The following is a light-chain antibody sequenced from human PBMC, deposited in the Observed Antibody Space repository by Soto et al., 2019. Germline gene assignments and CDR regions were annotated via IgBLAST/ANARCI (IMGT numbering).Light chain of an antibody. CDR2: AAS. V-gene: IGKV1-39*01. J-gene: IGKJ4*01. CDR3: QQSYSTPPLT. CDR1: QSISSY. Sequence: DIQTTQSPSSLSASVGDTVTITCRGSQSISSYLNWYQQKPGKAPKLLIYAASSLQSGGPSRFSGSGSGTDFTLTISSLQPQDFATYYCQQSYSTPPLTFGGGTKVDIK.